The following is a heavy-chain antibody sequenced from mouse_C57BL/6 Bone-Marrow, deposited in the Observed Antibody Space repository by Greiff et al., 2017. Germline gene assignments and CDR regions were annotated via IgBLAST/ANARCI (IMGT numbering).Heavy chain of an antibody. CDR2: INPNNGGT. CDR1: GYTFTDYN. V-gene: IGHV1-22*01. CDR3: AREGRDDYDIDY. D-gene: IGHD2-4*01. J-gene: IGHJ2*01. Sequence: VQLQQSGPELVKPGASVKMSCKASGYTFTDYNMHWVKQSHGKSLEWIGYINPNNGGTSYNQKFKGKATLTVNKSSSTVYMGLRSLTSEDSAVYYFAREGRDDYDIDYWGQGTTPTVSS.